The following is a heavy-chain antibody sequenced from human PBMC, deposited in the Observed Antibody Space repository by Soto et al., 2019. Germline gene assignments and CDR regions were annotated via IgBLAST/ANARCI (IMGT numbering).Heavy chain of an antibody. Sequence: EVQLVESGGGLVQPGGSLRLSCAASGFTLSSYWMHWVRQAPGKGLVWVSRINSDGSSTSYADSVKGRFTISRDNAKNTLYLQMNSLRAEDTAVYYCARDHVVSRNWFDPWGQGTLVTVSS. CDR2: INSDGSST. V-gene: IGHV3-74*01. D-gene: IGHD2-21*01. CDR1: GFTLSSYW. J-gene: IGHJ5*02. CDR3: ARDHVVSRNWFDP.